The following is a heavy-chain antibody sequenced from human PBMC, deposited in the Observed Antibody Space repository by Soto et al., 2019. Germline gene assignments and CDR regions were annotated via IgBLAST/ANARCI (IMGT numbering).Heavy chain of an antibody. CDR1: GFTFSSYW. J-gene: IGHJ4*02. CDR3: ARGYRVVGAYGAGTFFDY. CDR2: INSDGSST. V-gene: IGHV3-74*01. D-gene: IGHD2-15*01. Sequence: GGSLRLSCAASGFTFSSYWMHWVRQAPGKGLVWVSRINSDGSSTSYADSVKGRFTISRDNAKNTLYLQMNSLRAEDTAVYYCARGYRVVGAYGAGTFFDYWAQGALVTVSS.